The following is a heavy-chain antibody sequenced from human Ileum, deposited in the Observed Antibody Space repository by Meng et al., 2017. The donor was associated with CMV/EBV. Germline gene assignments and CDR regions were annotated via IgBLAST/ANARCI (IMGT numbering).Heavy chain of an antibody. Sequence: GGSLRLSCAASGFTFSSYAMSWVRQAPGKGLEWVANIKQDGSEKYYVDSVKGRFTISRDNAKNSLYLQMNSLRAEDTAVYYCARRGPGYCSSTSCSSYWFDPCGQGTLV. J-gene: IGHJ5*02. CDR1: GFTFSSYA. CDR2: IKQDGSEK. V-gene: IGHV3-7*01. D-gene: IGHD2-2*01. CDR3: ARRGPGYCSSTSCSSYWFDP.